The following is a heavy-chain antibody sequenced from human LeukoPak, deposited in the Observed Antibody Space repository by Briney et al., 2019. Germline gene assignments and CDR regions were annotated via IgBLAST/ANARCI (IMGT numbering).Heavy chain of an antibody. CDR2: IKSKTYGGTA. Sequence: PGGSLRLSCAASGFTFGDAFMSWVRQAPGKGPEWVGRIKSKTYGGTADYAEPVKGRFTISRDDSKNTLYLQINSLETEDTAVYYCTTYRSGWYWGQGTLVTVSS. J-gene: IGHJ4*02. CDR3: TTYRSGWY. CDR1: GFTFGDAF. D-gene: IGHD6-19*01. V-gene: IGHV3-15*01.